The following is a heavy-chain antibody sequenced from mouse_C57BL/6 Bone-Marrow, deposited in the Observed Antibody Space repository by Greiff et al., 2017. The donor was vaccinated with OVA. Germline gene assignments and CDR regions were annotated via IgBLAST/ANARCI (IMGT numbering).Heavy chain of an antibody. J-gene: IGHJ1*03. Sequence: QVQLQQPGAELVMPGASVKLSCKASGYTFTSYWMHRVKQRPGQGLEWIGEIDPSDSYTNYNQKFKGKSTLTVDKSSSTAYMQLSSLTSEDSAVYYCAREDYYGSDVWGTGTTVTVSS. V-gene: IGHV1-69*01. D-gene: IGHD1-1*01. CDR1: GYTFTSYW. CDR2: IDPSDSYT. CDR3: AREDYYGSDV.